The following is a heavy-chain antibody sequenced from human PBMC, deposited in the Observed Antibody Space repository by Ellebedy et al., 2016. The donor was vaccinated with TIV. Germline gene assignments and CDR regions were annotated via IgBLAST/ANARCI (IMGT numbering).Heavy chain of an antibody. V-gene: IGHV3-9*01. CDR2: ISWNSGNI. CDR3: AKDYNSEPRGNFDY. CDR1: GFTFDDYA. D-gene: IGHD3-22*01. J-gene: IGHJ4*02. Sequence: GGSLRLSCAASGFTFDDYAMHWVRQAPGKGLEWVSGISWNSGNIGYADSVKGRFTISRDNAKNSLYLQMNSLRAEDTALYYCAKDYNSEPRGNFDYWGQGTLVTVSS.